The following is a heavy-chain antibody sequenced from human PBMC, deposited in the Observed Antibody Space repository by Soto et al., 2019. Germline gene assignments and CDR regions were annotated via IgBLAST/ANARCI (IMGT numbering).Heavy chain of an antibody. D-gene: IGHD2-15*01. CDR1: GFTFSSYG. V-gene: IGHV3-30*18. CDR3: AKYCSGGSCYSGY. CDR2: ISYDGSNK. Sequence: GGSLRLSCAASGFTFSSYGMHWVRQAPGKGLEWVAVISYDGSNKYYADSVKGRFTISRDNSKNTLYLQMNSLRAEDTAVYYCAKYCSGGSCYSGYWGQGTLVTVSS. J-gene: IGHJ4*02.